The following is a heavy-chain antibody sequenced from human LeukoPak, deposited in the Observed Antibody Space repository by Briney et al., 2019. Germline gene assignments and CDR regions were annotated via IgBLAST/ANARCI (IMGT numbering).Heavy chain of an antibody. V-gene: IGHV4-4*07. D-gene: IGHD3-16*01. Sequence: PSETLSLTCTVSGGSVSSYYWSWIRQPAGKGLEWIGRIYTSGSTDYNPSLKTRVAMPVDTSKNQLSLKLRSVTAADTAVYYCARDHWGVGAGEWFDPWGQGTLVTVSS. J-gene: IGHJ5*02. CDR1: GGSVSSYY. CDR2: IYTSGST. CDR3: ARDHWGVGAGEWFDP.